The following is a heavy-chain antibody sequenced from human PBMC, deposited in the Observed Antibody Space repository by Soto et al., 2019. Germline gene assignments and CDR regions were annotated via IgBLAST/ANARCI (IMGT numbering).Heavy chain of an antibody. CDR1: GFTFSSYS. Sequence: EVQLVESGGGLVKPGGSLRLSCAASGFTFSSYSMNWVRRAPGKGLEWVSSISSSSSYIYYADSVKGRFTISRDNAKNSLYLQMNSLRAEDTAVYYCARDQSDGAAVAGSVDYWGQGTLVTVSS. J-gene: IGHJ4*02. V-gene: IGHV3-21*01. CDR3: ARDQSDGAAVAGSVDY. D-gene: IGHD6-19*01. CDR2: ISSSSSYI.